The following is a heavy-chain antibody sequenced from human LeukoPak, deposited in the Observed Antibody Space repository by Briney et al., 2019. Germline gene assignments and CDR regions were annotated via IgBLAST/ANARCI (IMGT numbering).Heavy chain of an antibody. CDR3: ARGGGSGWFFDY. V-gene: IGHV3-48*04. Sequence: PGGSLKLSCAASGFTFSGSAMHWVRQPPGKGLEWVSYISSSFGTIFYADSVKGRFTISRDNAKNSLYLQMNSLRAEDTALYYCARGGGSGWFFDYWGQGTLVTVSS. CDR1: GFTFSGSA. CDR2: ISSSFGTI. D-gene: IGHD6-19*01. J-gene: IGHJ4*02.